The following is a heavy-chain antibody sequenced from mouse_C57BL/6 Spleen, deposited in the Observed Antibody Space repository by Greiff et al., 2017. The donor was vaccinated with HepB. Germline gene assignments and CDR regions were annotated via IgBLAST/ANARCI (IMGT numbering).Heavy chain of an antibody. D-gene: IGHD2-4*01. Sequence: VQLQQSGAELVKPGASVKISCKASGYTFTDYYINWVKQRPGQGLEWIGKIGPGSGSTYYNEKFKGKATLTADKSSSTAYMQLSSLTSEDSAVYCCARYSMITTRGYYYAMDYWGQGTSVTVSS. V-gene: IGHV1-77*01. CDR1: GYTFTDYY. CDR2: IGPGSGST. J-gene: IGHJ4*01. CDR3: ARYSMITTRGYYYAMDY.